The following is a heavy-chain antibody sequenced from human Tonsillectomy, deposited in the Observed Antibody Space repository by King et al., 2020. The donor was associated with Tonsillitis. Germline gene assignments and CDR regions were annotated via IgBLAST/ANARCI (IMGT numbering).Heavy chain of an antibody. CDR2: IYPGDSDT. CDR1: GYSFTSYW. J-gene: IGHJ3*02. CDR3: ARQDLDYSNSWGAFDI. Sequence: QLVQSGAEVKKPGEFLKISCKGSGYSFTSYWIGWVRQMPGEGLEWMGIIYPGDSDTRYSPSFLGQVTISVDKSISTAYLQWSSLKASDTALYYCARQDLDYSNSWGAFDIWGQGTMVTVSS. D-gene: IGHD6-6*01. V-gene: IGHV5-51*01.